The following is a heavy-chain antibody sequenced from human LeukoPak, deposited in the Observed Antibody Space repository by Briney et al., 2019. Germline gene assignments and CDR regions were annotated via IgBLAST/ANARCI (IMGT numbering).Heavy chain of an antibody. Sequence: PGGSLRLSCAASGLTFSSYAVSWVRQAPGKGLKWVSSISGSGGSTYSADSVKGRFTISRDNSKNTLYLQMNSLRAEDTALYYCATDRSCTNDICHGDFDYWGQGTLVTVSS. V-gene: IGHV3-23*01. CDR1: GLTFSSYA. CDR3: ATDRSCTNDICHGDFDY. CDR2: ISGSGGST. D-gene: IGHD2-8*01. J-gene: IGHJ4*02.